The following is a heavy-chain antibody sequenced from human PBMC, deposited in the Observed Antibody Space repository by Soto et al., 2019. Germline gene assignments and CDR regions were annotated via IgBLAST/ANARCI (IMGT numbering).Heavy chain of an antibody. CDR2: IYSGGST. D-gene: IGHD3-9*01. V-gene: IGHV3-53*01. Sequence: GGSLSLSCAASGFTVSSNYMSWVRQAPGPGLEWVSVIYSGGSTYYADSVTGRFTISRDNSKNTLYLQMNSLRAEDTAVSYCARVVGWIDSVTGYATGYYFDYWGQGTLVIVSS. CDR3: ARVVGWIDSVTGYATGYYFDY. J-gene: IGHJ4*02. CDR1: GFTVSSNY.